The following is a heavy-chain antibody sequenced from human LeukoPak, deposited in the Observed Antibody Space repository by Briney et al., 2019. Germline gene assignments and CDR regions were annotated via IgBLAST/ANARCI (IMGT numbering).Heavy chain of an antibody. V-gene: IGHV4-59*08. CDR2: IYYSGST. CDR3: AGSRDGYNRVFY. CDR1: GGSISSYY. J-gene: IGHJ4*02. D-gene: IGHD5-24*01. Sequence: SETLSLTCTVSGGSISSYYWSWIRQPPGKGLEWIGYIYYSGSTNYNPSLKSRVTVSVDTSKNQFSLKLSSVTAADTAVYYCAGSRDGYNRVFYWGQGTLVTVSS.